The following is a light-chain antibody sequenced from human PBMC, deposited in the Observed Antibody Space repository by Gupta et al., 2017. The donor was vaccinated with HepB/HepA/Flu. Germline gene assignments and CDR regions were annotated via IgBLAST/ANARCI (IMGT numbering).Light chain of an antibody. CDR2: QDS. J-gene: IGLJ2*01. CDR3: QAENSSSVV. CDR1: RLGDKY. V-gene: IGLV3-1*01. Sequence: SYELTQPPSVSVSPGQTASITCSGDRLGDKYACWYQQKPDQSPVLVIYQDSKRPSGTPERFSASNSGTTATQTIRGTEAVDEDYYYWQAENSSSVVFGGGTKLTVL.